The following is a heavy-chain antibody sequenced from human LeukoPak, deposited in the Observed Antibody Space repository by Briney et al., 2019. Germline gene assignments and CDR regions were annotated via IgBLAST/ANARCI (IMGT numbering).Heavy chain of an antibody. CDR2: IYYSGST. CDR3: ATFGNSGPYYFDY. J-gene: IGHJ4*02. D-gene: IGHD4-23*01. V-gene: IGHV4-30-4*01. Sequence: SETLSLTCTVSGGSFSSGDYYWSWIRQPPGKGLEWIGYIYYSGSTYYNPSLKSRVTISVDTSKNQFSLKLSSVTAADTAVYYCATFGNSGPYYFDYWGQGTLVTVSS. CDR1: GGSFSSGDYY.